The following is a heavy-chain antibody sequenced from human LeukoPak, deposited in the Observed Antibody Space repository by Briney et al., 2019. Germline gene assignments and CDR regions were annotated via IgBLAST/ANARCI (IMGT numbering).Heavy chain of an antibody. J-gene: IGHJ4*02. CDR1: RYTFTGYY. D-gene: IGHD5-18*01. CDR3: ARGTGEGYTYGRYYFDY. Sequence: ASMKVSCKASRYTFTGYYMHWVRQAPGQGLEWMGWINPNSGVTDYAQNFQGRVTMTRDTSISTAYVELSRLRSDDTAVYYCARGTGEGYTYGRYYFDYWGQGTLVTVSS. CDR2: INPNSGVT. V-gene: IGHV1-2*02.